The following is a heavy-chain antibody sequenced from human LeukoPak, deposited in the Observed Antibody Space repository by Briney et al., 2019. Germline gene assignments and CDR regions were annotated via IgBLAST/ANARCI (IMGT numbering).Heavy chain of an antibody. Sequence: NPSETLSLTCTVSGGSVTSGSYYWSWIRQPPGKGLEWIGYNYYSGSINYNPSLKSRVTISLDTSKNQFSLKLSSVTAADTAVYYCAMSSGWYFDYWGQGTLVTVSS. CDR2: NYYSGSI. D-gene: IGHD6-19*01. CDR3: AMSSGWYFDY. V-gene: IGHV4-61*01. J-gene: IGHJ4*02. CDR1: GGSVTSGSYY.